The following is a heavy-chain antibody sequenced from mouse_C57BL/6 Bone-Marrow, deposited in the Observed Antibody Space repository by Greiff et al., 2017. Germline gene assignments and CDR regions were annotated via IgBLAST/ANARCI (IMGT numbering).Heavy chain of an antibody. Sequence: EVQGVESGGGLVQPGGSLSLSCAASGFTFTDYYMSWVRQPPGKALEWLGFIRNKANGYTTEYSASVKGRFTISRDNSQSILYLQMNALRAEDSATYYCARYPGDGYSYWYFGVWGTGTTVTVSS. CDR1: GFTFTDYY. J-gene: IGHJ1*03. CDR2: IRNKANGYTT. CDR3: ARYPGDGYSYWYFGV. D-gene: IGHD2-3*01. V-gene: IGHV7-3*01.